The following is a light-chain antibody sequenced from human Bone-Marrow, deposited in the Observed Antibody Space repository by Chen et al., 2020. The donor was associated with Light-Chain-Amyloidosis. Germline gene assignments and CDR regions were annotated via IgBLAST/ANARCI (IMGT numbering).Light chain of an antibody. CDR3: QSADSSGTYEVI. CDR2: RDT. Sequence: SYELTQPPSVSVSPGQTARITCPGDDLPTKDASWYQQKQGQAPVLVIHRDTERPSGISERFFGSSTGTTATLTISGVQAEDEADYHCQSADSSGTYEVIFGGGTKLTVL. J-gene: IGLJ2*01. CDR1: DLPTKD. V-gene: IGLV3-25*03.